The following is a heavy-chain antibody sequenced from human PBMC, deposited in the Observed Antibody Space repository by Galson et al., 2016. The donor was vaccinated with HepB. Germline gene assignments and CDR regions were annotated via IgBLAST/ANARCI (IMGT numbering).Heavy chain of an antibody. J-gene: IGHJ6*03. Sequence: SLRLSCAASGFTVSSYGMHWVRQAPGKGLEWVAVIWYDGNKKYYADSVKGRFTISRDSSKNTLYLQMNSLRVDDTAVYYCARGESKYYDFWSGNYYYFMDVWGKGTTVTVSS. CDR1: GFTVSSYG. CDR3: ARGESKYYDFWSGNYYYFMDV. CDR2: IWYDGNKK. D-gene: IGHD3-3*01. V-gene: IGHV3-33*01.